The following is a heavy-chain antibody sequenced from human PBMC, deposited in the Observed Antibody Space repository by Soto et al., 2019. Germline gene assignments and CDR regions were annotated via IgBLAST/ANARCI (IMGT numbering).Heavy chain of an antibody. CDR3: SRGLKNVYGVDV. CDR2: INSDATTT. Sequence: EVQLVESGGGLVQPGGSLRLSCAASGFAFSSYWMHWVRQAPGKGLVWVSRINSDATTTNYADSVRGRFTISRDNAKNTLYLQVNSLRAEDTAVYYCSRGLKNVYGVDVWGQGTTVTVSS. J-gene: IGHJ6*02. V-gene: IGHV3-74*01. CDR1: GFAFSSYW.